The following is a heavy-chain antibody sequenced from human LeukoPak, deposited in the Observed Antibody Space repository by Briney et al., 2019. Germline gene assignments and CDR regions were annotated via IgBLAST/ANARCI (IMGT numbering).Heavy chain of an antibody. D-gene: IGHD6-19*01. V-gene: IGHV4-59*08. CDR1: GGSISTYY. CDR3: ARQGGYSSPFSV. J-gene: IGHJ6*04. CDR2: VYSIGRT. Sequence: SETLSLTCTVSGGSISTYYWNWIRQAPGKGLEWIGYVYSIGRTNSNPTLRSRVTISVDTSKNQFSLKLSSVTAADTAVYYCARQGGYSSPFSVWGEGTTVTVSS.